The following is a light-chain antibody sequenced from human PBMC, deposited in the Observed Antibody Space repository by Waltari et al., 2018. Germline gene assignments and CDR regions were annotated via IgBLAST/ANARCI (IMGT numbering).Light chain of an antibody. CDR1: QSVSSY. Sequence: EIVLTQSPATLSLSPGERATLSCRASQSVSSYLAWYQQNPGQAPRLLIYDASNRATGIPARFSGSGSGTDFTLTISSLEPEDFAVYYCQQRSNWRFTFGPGTKVEIK. V-gene: IGKV3-11*01. J-gene: IGKJ3*01. CDR2: DAS. CDR3: QQRSNWRFT.